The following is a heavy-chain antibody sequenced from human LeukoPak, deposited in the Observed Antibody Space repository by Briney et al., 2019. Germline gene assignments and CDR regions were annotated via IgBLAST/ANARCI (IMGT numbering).Heavy chain of an antibody. V-gene: IGHV4-30-4*08. D-gene: IGHD1-26*01. CDR3: AREGVVGATTPFDY. Sequence: SETLSLTCTVSGGSISSGDYYWSWIRQPPGKGLEWFGYIYYSGSTYYNPSLKSRLTISVDTSKSQFSLRLSSVTAADTAVYYCAREGVVGATTPFDYWGQGTLVTVSS. J-gene: IGHJ4*02. CDR2: IYYSGST. CDR1: GGSISSGDYY.